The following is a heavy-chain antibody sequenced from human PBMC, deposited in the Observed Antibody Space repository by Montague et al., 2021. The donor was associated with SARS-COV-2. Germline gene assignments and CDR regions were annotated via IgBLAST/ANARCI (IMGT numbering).Heavy chain of an antibody. D-gene: IGHD3-10*01. Sequence: SLRLSCAAFGFTFSSYAMHWVRQAPGKGLEWVAVISYDGSNKYYADSVKGRFTISRDNSKNTLYLQMNSLRAEDTAVYYCARDITMVRGVIIIEGAFDIWGQGTMVTVSS. CDR1: GFTFSSYA. V-gene: IGHV3-30*04. J-gene: IGHJ3*02. CDR2: ISYDGSNK. CDR3: ARDITMVRGVIIIEGAFDI.